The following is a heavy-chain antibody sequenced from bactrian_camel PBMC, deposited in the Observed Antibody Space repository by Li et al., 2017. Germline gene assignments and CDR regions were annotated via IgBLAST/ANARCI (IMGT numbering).Heavy chain of an antibody. D-gene: IGHD6*01. V-gene: IGHV3-3*01. J-gene: IGHJ4*01. CDR3: AADPVPCGAGLGTSEYKY. CDR1: GYRYSSYC. CDR2: ISTGGGVI. Sequence: HVQLVESGGESVQAGESLRLSCAASGYRYSSYCMGWFRQAPGREREGVAAISTGGGVIYYADSVKGRFTISRDNAKNTLSLRMNSLKPEDTAMYYCAADPVPCGAGLGTSEYKYWGQGTQVTVS.